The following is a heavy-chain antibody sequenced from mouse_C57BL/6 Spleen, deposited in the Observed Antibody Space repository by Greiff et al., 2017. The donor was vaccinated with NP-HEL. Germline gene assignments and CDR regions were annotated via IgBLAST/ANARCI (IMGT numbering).Heavy chain of an antibody. D-gene: IGHD2-2*01. CDR1: GYTFTDYN. Sequence: EVQLQQSGPELVKPGASVKIPCKASGYTFTDYNMDWVKQSHGKSLEWIGDINPNNGGTIYNQKFKGKATLTVDKSSSTAYMELRSLTSEDTAVYYCARGAYGYPAWFAYWGQGTLVTVSA. J-gene: IGHJ3*01. CDR3: ARGAYGYPAWFAY. V-gene: IGHV1-18*01. CDR2: INPNNGGT.